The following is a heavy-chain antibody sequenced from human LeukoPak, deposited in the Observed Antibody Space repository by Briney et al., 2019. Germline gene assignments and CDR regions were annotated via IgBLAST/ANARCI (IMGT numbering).Heavy chain of an antibody. CDR3: ARQGGYCSSSSCRIWWFDP. J-gene: IGHJ5*02. Sequence: SETLSLTCTVSGVSISGSTYFWAWIRQPPGKGLEWIGSIYHTESTSYDPSLKSRVTISVDTSKNQFSLKLNSVTVADTAVYYCARQGGYCSSSSCRIWWFDPWGQGTLVTVSS. V-gene: IGHV4-39*01. D-gene: IGHD2-15*01. CDR1: GVSISGSTYF. CDR2: IYHTEST.